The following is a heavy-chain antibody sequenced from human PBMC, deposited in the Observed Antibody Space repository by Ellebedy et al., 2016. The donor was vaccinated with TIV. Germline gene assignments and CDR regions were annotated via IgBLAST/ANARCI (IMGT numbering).Heavy chain of an antibody. Sequence: AASVKVSCKASGYTFTGYYIHWVRQAPGQGLEWMGWINPNSGGTKFSQKFQGRVTMTRDTSISTAYMEPSSVRSDDTAVYNCARGFSSDSSGYYFLVFDYWGQGTLVTVSS. CDR1: GYTFTGYY. CDR2: INPNSGGT. CDR3: ARGFSSDSSGYYFLVFDY. J-gene: IGHJ4*02. V-gene: IGHV1-2*02. D-gene: IGHD3-22*01.